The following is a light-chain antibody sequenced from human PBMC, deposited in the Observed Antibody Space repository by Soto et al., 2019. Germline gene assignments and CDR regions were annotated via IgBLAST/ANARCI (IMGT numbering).Light chain of an antibody. J-gene: IGKJ1*01. CDR1: ESVSSN. CDR3: QQYNNGPLT. Sequence: EIVMTQSPATLSVSPGERGTLSCRASESVSSNLAWYQQKPGQAPRLLIYGASTRATGIPARFSGSGSGTEFALTISSLQSEDFAVYYCQQYNNGPLTFGQGTKVDIK. V-gene: IGKV3-15*01. CDR2: GAS.